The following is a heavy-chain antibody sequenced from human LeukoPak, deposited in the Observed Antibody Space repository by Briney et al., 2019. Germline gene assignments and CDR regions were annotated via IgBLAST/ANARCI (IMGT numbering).Heavy chain of an antibody. D-gene: IGHD6-13*01. CDR1: GFTFSSYA. CDR2: ISGSGGST. CDR3: AKEDRYSSSWYDY. J-gene: IGHJ4*02. Sequence: GGSLLLSCAAAGFTFSSYAMRGGRRAGGKGREWVSAISGSGGSTYDADSVKGRFTISRNNSNNTLYLQMNSLRAEDTAVYYCAKEDRYSSSWYDYWGQGTLVTVSS. V-gene: IGHV3-23*01.